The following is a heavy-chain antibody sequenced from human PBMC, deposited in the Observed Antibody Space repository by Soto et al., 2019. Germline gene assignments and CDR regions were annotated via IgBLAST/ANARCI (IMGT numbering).Heavy chain of an antibody. V-gene: IGHV3-23*01. CDR2: ISTGGGST. D-gene: IGHD6-25*01. CDR1: GFTFSSHV. J-gene: IGHJ4*02. Sequence: EVQLLESGGGLVQPGGSLRLSCAASGFTFSSHVMSWVRQAPGKGLEWVSGISTGGGSTDYAASVKGRFTISRDNSKNTRHLQMKSLRAEDTAVYYCARSREIIASAGSFDYWGQGTLVTVSS. CDR3: ARSREIIASAGSFDY.